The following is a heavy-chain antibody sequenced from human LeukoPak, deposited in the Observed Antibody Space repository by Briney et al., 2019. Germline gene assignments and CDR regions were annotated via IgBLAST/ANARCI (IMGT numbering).Heavy chain of an antibody. CDR2: INHSGST. V-gene: IGHV4-34*01. Sequence: SESLSLTCAVYGGSFSGYYWSWIRQPPGKGLEWIGEINHSGSTNYNPSLKSRVTISVDTSKNQFSLKLSSVTAADTAVYYCARVNINNWHSCDYWGQGTLVTVSS. D-gene: IGHD1-1*01. CDR3: ARVNINNWHSCDY. CDR1: GGSFSGYY. J-gene: IGHJ4*02.